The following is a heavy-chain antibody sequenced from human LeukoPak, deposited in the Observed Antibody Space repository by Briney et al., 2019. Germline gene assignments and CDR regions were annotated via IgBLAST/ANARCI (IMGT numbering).Heavy chain of an antibody. CDR1: GFTFSSYA. J-gene: IGHJ3*02. D-gene: IGHD6-19*01. CDR2: ISGSGGST. V-gene: IGHV3-23*01. Sequence: GGSLRLSCAASGFTFSSYAMSWVRQAPGKGLDWVSAISGSGGSTYYAGSVKGRFTISRDNSKNTLYLQMNSLRAEDTAVYYYAKDAYSSGWYPDAFDIWGQGTMVTVSS. CDR3: AKDAYSSGWYPDAFDI.